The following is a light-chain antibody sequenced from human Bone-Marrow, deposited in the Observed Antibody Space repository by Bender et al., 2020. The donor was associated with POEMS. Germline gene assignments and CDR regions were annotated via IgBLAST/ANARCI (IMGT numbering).Light chain of an antibody. J-gene: IGLJ3*02. Sequence: QSALTQPRSVSGSPGQSVTISCTGTSSDVGGYNYVSWYQQHPGKAPKLMIYDVSKRPSGVPDRFSGSKSGNTASLTISGLQAEDEAVYFCSSYTNISSWVFGGGTDLTVL. CDR3: SSYTNISSWV. V-gene: IGLV2-11*01. CDR1: SSDVGGYNY. CDR2: DVS.